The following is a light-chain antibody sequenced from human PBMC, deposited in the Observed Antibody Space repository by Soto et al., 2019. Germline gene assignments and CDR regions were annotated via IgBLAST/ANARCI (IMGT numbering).Light chain of an antibody. CDR1: SSDIGGYKY. V-gene: IGLV2-14*01. CDR2: EVN. Sequence: QSDLTQPASVSGSPGQSITISCTGTSSDIGGYKYVSWYQQHPGKAPKLMIYEVNNRPSGGSNRFSDFKSVNTASLTISVIQAEDEADYYCSSYITSSTLYVFGTGTKVTVL. CDR3: SSYITSSTLYV. J-gene: IGLJ1*01.